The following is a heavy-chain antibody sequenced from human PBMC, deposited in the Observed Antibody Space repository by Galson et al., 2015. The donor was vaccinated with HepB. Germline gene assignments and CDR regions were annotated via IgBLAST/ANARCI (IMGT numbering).Heavy chain of an antibody. CDR1: GASISSYY. J-gene: IGHJ4*02. D-gene: IGHD6-6*01. CDR2: IYHSGYT. V-gene: IGHV4-59*01. Sequence: TVSGASISSYYWTWIRQPPGKGLEWIGHIYHSGYTKYNPSLKRQVTISMDTSNNQFSLGLTFVTAADTAVYYCARNQYSSSPHFHYWGQGTLLTVSS. CDR3: ARNQYSSSPHFHY.